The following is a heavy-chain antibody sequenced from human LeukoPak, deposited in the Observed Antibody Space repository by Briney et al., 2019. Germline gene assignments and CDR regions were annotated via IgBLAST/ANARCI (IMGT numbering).Heavy chain of an antibody. CDR3: ARDASSSWYGDNWFDP. V-gene: IGHV3-30*04. CDR2: ISYDGSNK. Sequence: GRSLRLSCAASGFTFSSYAMHWVRQAPGKGLEWVAVISYDGSNKYYADSVKGRFTISRDNSKNTLYLQMNSLRAEDTAVYYCARDASSSWYGDNWFDPWGQGTLVTVSS. D-gene: IGHD6-13*01. CDR1: GFTFSSYA. J-gene: IGHJ5*02.